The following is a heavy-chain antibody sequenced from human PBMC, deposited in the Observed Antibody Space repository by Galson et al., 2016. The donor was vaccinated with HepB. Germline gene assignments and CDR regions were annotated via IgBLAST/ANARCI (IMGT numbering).Heavy chain of an antibody. CDR3: ARRHEYCPPVGCSVDY. Sequence: SLRLSCAASEFSFSYYGMHWVRQAAGKGLEWVAADSMDGRRKFYADSVKGRFTISRDNSNSMLFLQMSSLRADDTAVYYCARRHEYCPPVGCSVDYWGQGTLVSVSS. V-gene: IGHV3-30*03. CDR2: DSMDGRRK. D-gene: IGHD2/OR15-2a*01. J-gene: IGHJ4*02. CDR1: EFSFSYYG.